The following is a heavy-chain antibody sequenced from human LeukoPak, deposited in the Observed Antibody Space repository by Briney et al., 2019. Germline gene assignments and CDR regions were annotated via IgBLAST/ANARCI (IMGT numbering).Heavy chain of an antibody. V-gene: IGHV3-20*04. D-gene: IGHD5-12*01. J-gene: IGHJ4*02. CDR2: INWNGGST. CDR3: ARSRGYSGYDYRDY. CDR1: GFTFDDYG. Sequence: GGSLRLSCAASGFTFDDYGMSWVRQAPGKGLEWVSGINWNGGSTGYADSVKGRFTISRDNAKNSLYLQMNSLRAEDTALYYCARSRGYSGYDYRDYWGQGTLVTVSS.